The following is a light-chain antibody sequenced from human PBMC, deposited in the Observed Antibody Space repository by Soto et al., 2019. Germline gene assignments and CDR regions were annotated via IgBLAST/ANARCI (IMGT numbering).Light chain of an antibody. V-gene: IGLV1-40*01. Sequence: QSVLTQPPSVSGAPGQRITISCTGSRSNIGAGYEVHWYQQLPGTAPKLLIYGDTNRPSGVPDRFSGSKSGTSASLAITGLQAEDEADYYCCSYGKVFGTGTKLTVL. CDR1: RSNIGAGYE. CDR3: CSYGKV. CDR2: GDT. J-gene: IGLJ1*01.